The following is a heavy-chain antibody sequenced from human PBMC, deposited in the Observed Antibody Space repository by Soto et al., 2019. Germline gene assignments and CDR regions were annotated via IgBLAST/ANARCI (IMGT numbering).Heavy chain of an antibody. CDR3: AKTSWFGELSFDY. J-gene: IGHJ4*02. V-gene: IGHV4-30-4*01. D-gene: IGHD3-10*01. CDR1: GGSISSGDNY. Sequence: PSETLSLTCSVSGGSISSGDNYWSWLRQPPGKGLECIGYILNSGRAHYTPSLRSRLAISVDTSRNQFSLKLSSVTAADTAEYYFAKTSWFGELSFDYWGQGTLVTVSS. CDR2: ILNSGRA.